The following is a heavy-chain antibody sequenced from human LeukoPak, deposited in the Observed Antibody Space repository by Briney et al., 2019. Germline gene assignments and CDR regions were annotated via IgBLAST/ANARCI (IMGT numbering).Heavy chain of an antibody. V-gene: IGHV3-33*01. D-gene: IGHD3-10*01. CDR1: GFTFSSYG. CDR3: ARAPSGEAWFDP. J-gene: IGHJ5*02. Sequence: GGSLRLSCAASGFTFSSYGMHWVRQAPGKGLEWVAVIWYDGSNKYYADSVKGRFTISRDNSKNTLYLQMNSLRAEDTAVYYCARAPSGEAWFDPWGQGTLVTASS. CDR2: IWYDGSNK.